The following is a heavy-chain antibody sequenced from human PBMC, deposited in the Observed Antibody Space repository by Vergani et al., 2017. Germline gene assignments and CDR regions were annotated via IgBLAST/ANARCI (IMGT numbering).Heavy chain of an antibody. CDR1: GFTFSSYG. D-gene: IGHD1-26*01. J-gene: IGHJ3*02. CDR3: ARDRGVGAAAWII. CDR2: IWYDGSNK. V-gene: IGHV3-33*01. Sequence: QVQLVESGGGVVQPGRSLRLSCAASGFTFSSYGMHWVRQAPGKGLEWVAVIWYDGSNKYYADSVKGRFTISRDNSKNTLYLQMNSLRAEDTAVYYCARDRGVGAAAWIIWGQGTMVTVSS.